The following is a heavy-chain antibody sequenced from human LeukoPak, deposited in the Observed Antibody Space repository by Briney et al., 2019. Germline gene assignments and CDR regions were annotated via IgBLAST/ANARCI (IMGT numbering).Heavy chain of an antibody. Sequence: GESLKISCKGSGYSFTSNWISWVRQMPGKGLEWMGRIDPSDSYANYSPSFQGHVTISADQSISTAYLQWSSLKASDTAIYYCARQRGYCSGGSCYSTGSWFDPWGQGTLVTVSS. D-gene: IGHD2-15*01. V-gene: IGHV5-10-1*01. CDR1: GYSFTSNW. CDR3: ARQRGYCSGGSCYSTGSWFDP. CDR2: IDPSDSYA. J-gene: IGHJ5*02.